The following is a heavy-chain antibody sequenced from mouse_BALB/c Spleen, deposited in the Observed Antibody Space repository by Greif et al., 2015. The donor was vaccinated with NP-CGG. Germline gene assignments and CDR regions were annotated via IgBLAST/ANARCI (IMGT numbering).Heavy chain of an antibody. J-gene: IGHJ2*01. CDR3: ARQGNYEGGFDY. D-gene: IGHD1-1*01. V-gene: IGHV5-12-1*01. CDR1: GFAFSSYD. CDR2: ISSGGGST. Sequence: EVKLVESGGGLVKPGGSLKLSCAASGFAFSSYDMSWVRQTPEKRLEWVAYISSGGGSTYYPDTVKGRFTISRDNAKNTLYLQMSSLKSEDTAMYYCARQGNYEGGFDYWGQGTTLTVSS.